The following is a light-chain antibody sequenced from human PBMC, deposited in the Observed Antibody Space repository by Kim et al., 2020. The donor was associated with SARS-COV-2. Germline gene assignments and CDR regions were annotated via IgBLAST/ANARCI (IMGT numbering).Light chain of an antibody. V-gene: IGLV2-14*01. J-gene: IGLJ2*01. Sequence: QSALTQPASVSGSPGQSITISCTGTSSDVGGYNYDSWYQQHPGKAPKLMIYDVSKRPSGVSNRFSGSKSGDTASLTISGLQAEDEADYYCSSYTSSSTLLFGGGTQLTVL. CDR2: DVS. CDR1: SSDVGGYNY. CDR3: SSYTSSSTLL.